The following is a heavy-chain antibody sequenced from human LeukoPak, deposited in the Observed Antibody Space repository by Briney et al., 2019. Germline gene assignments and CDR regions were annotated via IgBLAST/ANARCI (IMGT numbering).Heavy chain of an antibody. Sequence: PGGSLRLSCAASGFTFSSYAMSWARQAPGKGREWVSAISGSGGSTYYADYVKGRFTISRDNSKNTLYLQMNSLRAEDTAVYYCANEGLPAAISSWFDPWGQGTLGTVSS. J-gene: IGHJ5*02. CDR3: ANEGLPAAISSWFDP. CDR2: ISGSGGST. CDR1: GFTFSSYA. V-gene: IGHV3-23*01. D-gene: IGHD2-2*01.